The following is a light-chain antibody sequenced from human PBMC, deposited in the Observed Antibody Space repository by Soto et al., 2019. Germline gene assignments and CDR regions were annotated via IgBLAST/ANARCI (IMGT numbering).Light chain of an antibody. CDR3: SSYAGSNNFV. CDR1: SSDVGDYNY. J-gene: IGLJ2*01. CDR2: AVS. V-gene: IGLV2-8*01. Sequence: QSVLTQPPSASGSPGQSVTISCTGTSSDVGDYNYVSWYQQHPGKAPKLMIYAVSKRPSGVPDRFSGSKSGNTASLTVSGLQAEDEADYYCSSYAGSNNFVFGGGTTLTVL.